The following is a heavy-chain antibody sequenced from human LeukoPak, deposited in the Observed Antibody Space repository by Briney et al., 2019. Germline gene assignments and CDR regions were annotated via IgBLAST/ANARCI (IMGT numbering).Heavy chain of an antibody. Sequence: GGSLRLSCAASGFTFSNYNMNWVRQAPGKGLEWVSSISRSSIYMYYADSVKGRFTISRDNAKNSLYLQMNSLRAEDTAVYYCAKGRYDSSGYYSIFDYWGQGTLVTVSS. CDR2: ISRSSIYM. V-gene: IGHV3-21*01. J-gene: IGHJ4*02. CDR1: GFTFSNYN. D-gene: IGHD3-22*01. CDR3: AKGRYDSSGYYSIFDY.